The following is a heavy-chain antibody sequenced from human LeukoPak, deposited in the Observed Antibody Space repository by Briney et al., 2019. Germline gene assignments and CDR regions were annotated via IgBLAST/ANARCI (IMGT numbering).Heavy chain of an antibody. CDR1: GGTFSSYA. D-gene: IGHD2-15*01. V-gene: IGHV1-69*01. J-gene: IGHJ6*02. CDR3: ANIGYCSGGSCYSVNYYYYGMDV. Sequence: SVKVSCKASGGTFSSYAISWVRQAPGQGLEWMGGIIPIFGTANYAQKFQGRVTITADESTSTAYMELSSLRSKDTAVYYCANIGYCSGGSCYSVNYYYYGMDVWGQGTTVTVSS. CDR2: IIPIFGTA.